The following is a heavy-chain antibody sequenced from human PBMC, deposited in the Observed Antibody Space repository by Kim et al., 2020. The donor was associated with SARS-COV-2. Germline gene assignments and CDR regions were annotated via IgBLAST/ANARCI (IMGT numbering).Heavy chain of an antibody. CDR3: ARGGVTTGVPFDY. D-gene: IGHD4-17*01. Sequence: GGSLRLSCAASGFTFSSYEMNWVRQAPGKGLEWVSYISSSGSTIYYADSVKGRFTISRDNAKNSLYLQMNSLRAEDTAVYYCARGGVTTGVPFDYWGQGTLVTVSS. J-gene: IGHJ4*02. CDR2: ISSSGSTI. V-gene: IGHV3-48*03. CDR1: GFTFSSYE.